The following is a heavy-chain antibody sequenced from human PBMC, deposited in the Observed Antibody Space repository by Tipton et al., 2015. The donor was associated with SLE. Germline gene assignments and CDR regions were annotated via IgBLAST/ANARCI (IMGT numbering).Heavy chain of an antibody. D-gene: IGHD5-24*01. Sequence: TLSLTCTVSGGSISSYYWSWFRQPPGKGLEWIGYIYYSGSTNYNPSLKSRVTISVDTSKNQFSLKLSSVTAADTAVYYCARGRDRDREDAFDIWGQGTMVTVSS. V-gene: IGHV4-59*01. CDR3: ARGRDRDREDAFDI. CDR1: GGSISSYY. J-gene: IGHJ3*02. CDR2: IYYSGST.